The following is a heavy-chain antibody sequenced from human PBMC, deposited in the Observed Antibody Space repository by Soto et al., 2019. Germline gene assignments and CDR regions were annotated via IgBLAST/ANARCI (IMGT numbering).Heavy chain of an antibody. V-gene: IGHV1-18*01. CDR3: ARDRNHDYGDYVLAFDI. D-gene: IGHD4-17*01. CDR1: GYTFTSYG. J-gene: IGHJ3*02. Sequence: ASVKVSCKASGYTFTSYGISWVRQAPGQGLEWMGWISAYNGNTNYVQKLQGRVTMTTDTSTSTAYMELRSLRSDDTAVYYCARDRNHDYGDYVLAFDIWGQGTMVTV. CDR2: ISAYNGNT.